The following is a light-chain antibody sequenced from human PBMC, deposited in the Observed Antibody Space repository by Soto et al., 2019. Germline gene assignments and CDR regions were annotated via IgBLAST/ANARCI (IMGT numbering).Light chain of an antibody. CDR1: QSISSR. CDR2: DAS. V-gene: IGKV1-5*01. CDR3: QQYGRSPGLLT. J-gene: IGKJ3*01. Sequence: DIQMTQSPSTLSASVGDRVTITCRASQSISSRLAWYQQKPGKAPKLLIYDASSLESGVPSRFSGSGSGTEFTLTISSLQPDDFETYYCQQYGRSPGLLTFGPGTKVDIK.